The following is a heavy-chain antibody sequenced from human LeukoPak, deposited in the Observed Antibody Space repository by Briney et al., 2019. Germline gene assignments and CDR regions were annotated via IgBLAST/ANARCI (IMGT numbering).Heavy chain of an antibody. CDR3: AREILAPGKTHDY. V-gene: IGHV3-9*01. Sequence: PCRSLRLSCAASGFTFDDYAMHWVRQGPGRGLELVSGFSWNSGGIGYADSVKGRFTISRDNAKNTLFLQINSLRAEDTAVYYCAREILAPGKTHDYWGQGTLVTVSS. CDR2: FSWNSGGI. J-gene: IGHJ4*02. CDR1: GFTFDDYA.